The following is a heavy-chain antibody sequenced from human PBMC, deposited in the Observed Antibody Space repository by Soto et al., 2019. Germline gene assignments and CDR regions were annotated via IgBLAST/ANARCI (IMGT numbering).Heavy chain of an antibody. J-gene: IGHJ4*02. D-gene: IGHD3-22*01. Sequence: KPSETLSLTCAVSGYSISSGYYWGWIRQPPGKGLEWIGSIYHSGSTYYNPSLKSRVTISVDTSKNQFSLKLSSVTAADTAVYYCARVSGYFEYWGQGTLVTSPQ. CDR2: IYHSGST. V-gene: IGHV4-38-2*01. CDR1: GYSISSGYY. CDR3: ARVSGYFEY.